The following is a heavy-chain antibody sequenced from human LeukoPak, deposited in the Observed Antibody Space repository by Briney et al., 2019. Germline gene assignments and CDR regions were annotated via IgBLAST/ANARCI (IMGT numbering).Heavy chain of an antibody. CDR2: IYYSGST. J-gene: IGHJ5*02. CDR3: ARVALLWFGESPYNWFDP. CDR1: GGSISSYY. Sequence: SETLSLTCTVSGGSISSYYWSWIRQPPGKGLEWIGYIYYSGSTNYNPSLKSRVTISVDTSKNQFSLKLSSVTAADTAVYYCARVALLWFGESPYNWFDPWGQGTLVTVSS. D-gene: IGHD3-10*01. V-gene: IGHV4-59*12.